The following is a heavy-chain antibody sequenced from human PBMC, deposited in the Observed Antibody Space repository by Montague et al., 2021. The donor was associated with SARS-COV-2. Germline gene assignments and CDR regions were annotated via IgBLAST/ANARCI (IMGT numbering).Heavy chain of an antibody. CDR3: SLADYNTGQDGFDV. CDR2: ITHSGLT. D-gene: IGHD1-14*01. CDR1: GGSFNSYY. Sequence: SETLSLTCAVSGGSFNSYYRSWIRKPPGTGLDLIGEITHSGLTNYRPSLKRRVTISEDTSKNQFSLWLTSVTVADAAVYYCSLADYNTGQDGFDVWGQGTMVTVSS. V-gene: IGHV4-34*01. J-gene: IGHJ3*01.